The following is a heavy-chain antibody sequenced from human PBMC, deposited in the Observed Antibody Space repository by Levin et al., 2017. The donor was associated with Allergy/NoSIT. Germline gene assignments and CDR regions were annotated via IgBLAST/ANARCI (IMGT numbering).Heavy chain of an antibody. V-gene: IGHV4-34*01. CDR3: AGGGYYGY. Sequence: GSLRLSCAVYGGSFSGYYWSWIRQPPGKGLEWIGEINHSGSTNYNPSLKSRVTISGDTSKNQFSLKLSSVTAADTAVYYCAGGGYYGYWGQGTLVTVSS. CDR2: INHSGST. J-gene: IGHJ4*02. CDR1: GGSFSGYY. D-gene: IGHD1-26*01.